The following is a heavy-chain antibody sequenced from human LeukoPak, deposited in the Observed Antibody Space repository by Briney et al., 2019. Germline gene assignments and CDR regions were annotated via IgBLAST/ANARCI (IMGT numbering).Heavy chain of an antibody. CDR3: ARGQQFWSGQLYYYYGMDV. J-gene: IGHJ6*02. CDR1: GGSISSGGYS. CDR2: IYHSGST. V-gene: IGHV4-30-2*01. Sequence: SETLSLTCTVSGGSISSGGYSWSWIRQPPGKGLEWLGYIYHSGSTYYNPSLKSRVTISVDRSKNQFSLKLSSVTAADTAVYYCARGQQFWSGQLYYYYGMDVWGQGTTVTVSS. D-gene: IGHD3-3*02.